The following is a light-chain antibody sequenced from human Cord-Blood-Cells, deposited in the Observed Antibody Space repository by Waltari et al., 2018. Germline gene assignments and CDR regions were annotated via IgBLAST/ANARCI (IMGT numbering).Light chain of an antibody. CDR2: GAS. J-gene: IGKJ5*01. CDR3: QQYINWPPST. CDR1: QSVSSN. Sequence: EIVMTQSPATLSVSPGQSATLSRRASQSVSSNLAWYQQKPGQAPSRLIYGASTRATGIPARFSGSGSGTEFTLTISSLQSEDFAVYYCQQYINWPPSTFGQGTRLEIK. V-gene: IGKV3-15*01.